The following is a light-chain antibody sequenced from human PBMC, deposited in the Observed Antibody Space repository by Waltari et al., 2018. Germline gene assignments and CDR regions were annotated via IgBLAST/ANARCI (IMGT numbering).Light chain of an antibody. CDR1: ISDGGGSTY. J-gene: IGLJ2*01. V-gene: IGLV2-14*03. CDR3: SSYISSSTLEL. CDR2: DVS. Sequence: QSALTQPASVSGSPGQSITISCTGTISDGGGSTYVSWYQQHPGKAPKLMIYDVSNRPSGVSNRFSGSKSGNTASLTISGLQAEDEADYYCSSYISSSTLELFGGGTSLTVL.